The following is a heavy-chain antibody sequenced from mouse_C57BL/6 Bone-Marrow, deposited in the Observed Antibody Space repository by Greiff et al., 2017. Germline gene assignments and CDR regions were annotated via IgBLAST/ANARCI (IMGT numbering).Heavy chain of an antibody. CDR3: ARGRILHPWYFDV. Sequence: QVQLQQPGAELVRPGTSVKLSCKASGYTFTSYWMHWVKQRPGQGLEWIGVIDPSASYTNYNQKFKGKATLTVDTSSSTAYMQLSSLTSEDSAVYLCARGRILHPWYFDVWGTGTTVTVSS. CDR1: GYTFTSYW. V-gene: IGHV1-59*01. D-gene: IGHD1-1*01. J-gene: IGHJ1*03. CDR2: IDPSASYT.